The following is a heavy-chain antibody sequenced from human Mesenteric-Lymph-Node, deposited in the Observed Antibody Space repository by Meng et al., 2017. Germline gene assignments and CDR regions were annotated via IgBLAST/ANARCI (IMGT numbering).Heavy chain of an antibody. V-gene: IGHV4-61*02. Sequence: SETLSLTCTVSGGSISSGGYYWSWIRQPAGKGLEWIGRIYTSGSTNYNPSLKSRVTMSVDTSKNQFSLKLSSVTAADTAVYYCARVVTAIGGWDYWGQGTLVTVSS. J-gene: IGHJ4*02. CDR3: ARVVTAIGGWDY. CDR1: GGSISSGGYY. CDR2: IYTSGST. D-gene: IGHD2-21*02.